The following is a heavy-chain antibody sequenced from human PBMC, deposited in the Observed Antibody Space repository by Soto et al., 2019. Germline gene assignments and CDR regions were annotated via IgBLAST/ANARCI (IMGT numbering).Heavy chain of an antibody. CDR2: IIPIFGTA. V-gene: IGHV1-69*12. CDR1: GGTFSSYA. D-gene: IGHD1-7*01. J-gene: IGHJ5*02. Sequence: QVQLVQSGAEVKKPGSSVKVSCKASGGTFSSYAISWVRQAPGQGLEWMGGIIPIFGTANYAQKFQGRVTITADESTSTAYMELVSLRSEDTAVYYCAGVGNWNYDGSGWFDPWGQGTLVTVSS. CDR3: AGVGNWNYDGSGWFDP.